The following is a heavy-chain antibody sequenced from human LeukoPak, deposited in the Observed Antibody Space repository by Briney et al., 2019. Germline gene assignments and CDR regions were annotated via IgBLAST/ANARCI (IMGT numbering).Heavy chain of an antibody. Sequence: SETLSLTCAVDGGSFSGYYWSWLPHPPRKGLERVGEISHSGSSNYNPSLKSRVTISVDTSKNQFSLKLTSVTAADTAVYYCARGDRITVTMFRPRPYIDYWGQGSLATVSS. J-gene: IGHJ4*02. CDR1: GGSFSGYY. D-gene: IGHD4-17*01. CDR2: ISHSGSS. V-gene: IGHV4-34*01. CDR3: ARGDRITVTMFRPRPYIDY.